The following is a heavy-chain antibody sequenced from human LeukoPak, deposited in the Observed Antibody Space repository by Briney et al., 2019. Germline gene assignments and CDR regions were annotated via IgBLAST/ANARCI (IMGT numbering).Heavy chain of an antibody. Sequence: PSETLSLTCTVSGGSISSYYWSWIRQPPGKGLEWIGYIYTSGSTNYNPSLKSRVTISVDTSKNQFSLKLSSVTAADTAVYYCARSLRLGELSAGTWGQGTLVTVSS. V-gene: IGHV4-4*09. CDR2: IYTSGST. CDR1: GGSISSYY. J-gene: IGHJ5*02. CDR3: ARSLRLGELSAGT. D-gene: IGHD3-16*02.